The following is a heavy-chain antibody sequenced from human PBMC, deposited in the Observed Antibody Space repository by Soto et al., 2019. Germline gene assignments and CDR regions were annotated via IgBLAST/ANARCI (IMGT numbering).Heavy chain of an antibody. Sequence: PGESLKISCKASGYRFTNYWIGWVRQRPGKGLEWMGFIYPADSDTRYSPSSQGQVTFSVDTSTATAFLQWNSLKASDTAMYFCSTGILGFHFDSWGQGTQVTVSS. CDR2: IYPADSDT. CDR3: STGILGFHFDS. V-gene: IGHV5-51*01. CDR1: GYRFTNYW. J-gene: IGHJ4*01.